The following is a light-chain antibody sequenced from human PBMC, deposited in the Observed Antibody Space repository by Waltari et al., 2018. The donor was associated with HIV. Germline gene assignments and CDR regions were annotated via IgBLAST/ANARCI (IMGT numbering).Light chain of an antibody. CDR2: GKN. CDR1: SLRRYY. Sequence: SSELTQDPAVSVALGHTVRITCQGDSLRRYYARWYQQKPGQAPVLVIYGKNNRPSGIPDRFSGSSSGNTASLTITGAQAEDEADYYCNSRDSSGNHQVFGGGTKLTVL. CDR3: NSRDSSGNHQV. V-gene: IGLV3-19*01. J-gene: IGLJ2*01.